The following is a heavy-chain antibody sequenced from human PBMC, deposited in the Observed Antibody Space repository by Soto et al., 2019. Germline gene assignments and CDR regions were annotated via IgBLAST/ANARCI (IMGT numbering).Heavy chain of an antibody. Sequence: ASVKVSCKASGYTFTGYYMHWVRQAPGQGLEWMGWINPNSGGTNYAQKFQGWVTMTRDTSISTAYMELSRLRSDDTAVYYCARGIAAAGHSEYFHHWGQGTLVTVSS. CDR2: INPNSGGT. V-gene: IGHV1-2*04. D-gene: IGHD6-13*01. J-gene: IGHJ1*01. CDR3: ARGIAAAGHSEYFHH. CDR1: GYTFTGYY.